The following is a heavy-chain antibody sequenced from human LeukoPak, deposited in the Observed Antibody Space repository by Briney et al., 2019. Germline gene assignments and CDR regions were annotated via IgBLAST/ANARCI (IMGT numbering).Heavy chain of an antibody. Sequence: GGSLRLSCTASGFPFISYGMQWVRQAPGKGLEWVACIRYDENTKYYADSVKGRFTVSIDNSENTLFLQMNSLRAEDTAVYYCAKENTRDGYRHFHYWGQGTLVTVSS. CDR1: GFPFISYG. CDR3: AKENTRDGYRHFHY. CDR2: IRYDENTK. D-gene: IGHD5-24*01. V-gene: IGHV3-30*02. J-gene: IGHJ4*02.